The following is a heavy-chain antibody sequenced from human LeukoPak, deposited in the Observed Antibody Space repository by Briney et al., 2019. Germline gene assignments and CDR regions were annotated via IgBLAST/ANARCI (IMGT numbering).Heavy chain of an antibody. Sequence: PSETLSLTCAVYGGSFSAYYWSWIRQPPGKGLEWIGEINHSGNTNYNPSLKSRVTISVDTSKKQFSLKLSSVTAADTAVYYCARLMYCSSTSCFDYWGQGTLVTVSS. CDR3: ARLMYCSSTSCFDY. D-gene: IGHD2-2*01. CDR2: INHSGNT. CDR1: GGSFSAYY. V-gene: IGHV4-34*01. J-gene: IGHJ4*02.